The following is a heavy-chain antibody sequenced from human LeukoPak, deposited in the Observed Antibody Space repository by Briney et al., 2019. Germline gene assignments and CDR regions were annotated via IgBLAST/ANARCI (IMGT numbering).Heavy chain of an antibody. V-gene: IGHV4-34*01. CDR1: GGSFSGYY. Sequence: KPSENLSLTRAVYGGSFSGYYWSWIRQPPGRGLEWIGEIKQRGSPKYTPSLRNRVTISLDTSTNQFSLQLNSVTAADTAVYYCAREGYSYGLTYFDYWGQGTLVTVSS. J-gene: IGHJ4*02. CDR2: IKQRGSP. CDR3: AREGYSYGLTYFDY. D-gene: IGHD5-18*01.